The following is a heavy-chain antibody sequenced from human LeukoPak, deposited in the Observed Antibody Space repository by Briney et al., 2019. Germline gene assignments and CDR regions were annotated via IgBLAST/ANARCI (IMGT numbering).Heavy chain of an antibody. CDR2: ISYDGRNQ. V-gene: IGHV3-30*18. Sequence: GTSLRLSCAASGFSFTTYGMHWVRQAPHKGLEWLVAISYDGRNQNYADSVKGRFTIFRDNSQNTLYLQMSSLRAEDTALYYCVKDRTINGRSSPFDSWGQGTLVTVPS. J-gene: IGHJ4*02. CDR1: GFSFTTYG. D-gene: IGHD1-26*01. CDR3: VKDRTINGRSSPFDS.